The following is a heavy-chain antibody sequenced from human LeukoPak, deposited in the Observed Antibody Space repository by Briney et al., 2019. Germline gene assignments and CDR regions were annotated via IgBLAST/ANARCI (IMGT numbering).Heavy chain of an antibody. Sequence: ASVKVSCKASGHTFPNYAMHWVRQAPGQRLEWMGWINTANGNTKYSQKFQGRVTITRDTSASTAYMELSSLRSEDTAVYYCARDRGGYSSGWYWFDPWGQGTLVTVSS. CDR1: GHTFPNYA. D-gene: IGHD6-19*01. J-gene: IGHJ5*02. CDR3: ARDRGGYSSGWYWFDP. V-gene: IGHV1-3*04. CDR2: INTANGNT.